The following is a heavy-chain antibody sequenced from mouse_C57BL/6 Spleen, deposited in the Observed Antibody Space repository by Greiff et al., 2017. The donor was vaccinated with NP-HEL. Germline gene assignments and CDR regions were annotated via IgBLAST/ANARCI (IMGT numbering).Heavy chain of an antibody. J-gene: IGHJ2*01. Sequence: QVQLQQPGAELVKPGASVKLSCKASGYTFTSYWMHWVKQRPGQGLEWIGMIHPNSGSTNYNEKFKSKATLTVDKSSSTAYMQLSSLTSEDSAVYYCARGVITTVPSDYWGQGTTLTVSS. CDR1: GYTFTSYW. D-gene: IGHD1-1*01. CDR3: ARGVITTVPSDY. CDR2: IHPNSGST. V-gene: IGHV1-64*01.